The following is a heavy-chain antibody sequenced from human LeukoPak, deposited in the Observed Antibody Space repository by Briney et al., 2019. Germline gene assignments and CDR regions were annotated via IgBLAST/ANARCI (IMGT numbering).Heavy chain of an antibody. CDR3: ASSYYRSSFDI. V-gene: IGHV4-59*01. CDR2: IYYSGST. Sequence: SGTLSLTCTVSGGSISSYYWSWIRQPPGKGLEWIGYIYYSGSTNYNPSLKSRVTISVDTSKNQFSLKLSSVTAADTAVYYCASSYYRSSFDIWGQGTMVTVSS. D-gene: IGHD3-10*01. CDR1: GGSISSYY. J-gene: IGHJ3*02.